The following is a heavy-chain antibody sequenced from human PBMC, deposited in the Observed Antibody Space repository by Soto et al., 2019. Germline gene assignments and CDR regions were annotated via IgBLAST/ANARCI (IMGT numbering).Heavy chain of an antibody. J-gene: IGHJ5*02. Sequence: SETLSLTCTVSGGSIIRGDYYWIWIRQPPGKGLEWIGYIYYSGSTYYNPSLKSRVTISVDTSKNQFSLKLSSVTAADTAVYYCARGRFGDHKGFDPWGQGTLVTVSS. V-gene: IGHV4-30-4*01. CDR1: GGSIIRGDYY. D-gene: IGHD3-10*01. CDR3: ARGRFGDHKGFDP. CDR2: IYYSGST.